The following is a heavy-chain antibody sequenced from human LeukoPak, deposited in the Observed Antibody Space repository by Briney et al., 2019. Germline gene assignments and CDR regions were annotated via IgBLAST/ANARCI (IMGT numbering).Heavy chain of an antibody. CDR1: GGSISSSSYY. D-gene: IGHD6-13*01. CDR2: IYYSGNT. V-gene: IGHV4-39*07. J-gene: IGHJ5*02. CDR3: ARVGDSSSWYRQARWFDP. Sequence: SETLSLTCTVSGGSISSSSYYWGWIRQPPGKGLEWIGSIYYSGNTYYNPSLKSRVTISVDTSKNQFSLKLSSVTAADTAVYYCARVGDSSSWYRQARWFDPWGQGTLVTVSS.